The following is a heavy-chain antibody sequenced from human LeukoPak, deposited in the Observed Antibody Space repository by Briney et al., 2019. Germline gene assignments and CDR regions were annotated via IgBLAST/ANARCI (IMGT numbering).Heavy chain of an antibody. V-gene: IGHV4-31*03. J-gene: IGHJ4*02. CDR2: IYYSGST. CDR3: ARGLNGEPFDY. D-gene: IGHD1-14*01. CDR1: GGSISSGGYY. Sequence: TPSLTCTVSGGSISSGGYYWSWIRQHPGKGLEWIGYIYYSGSTYYNPSLKSRVTISVDTSKNQFSLKLSSVTAADTAVYYCARGLNGEPFDYWGQGTLVTVSS.